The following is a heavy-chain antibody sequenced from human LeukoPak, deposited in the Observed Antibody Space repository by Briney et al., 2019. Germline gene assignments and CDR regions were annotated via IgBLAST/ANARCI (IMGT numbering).Heavy chain of an antibody. J-gene: IGHJ4*02. V-gene: IGHV3-21*04. CDR2: ISSTGSYI. Sequence: PGGPLRLSCAASGFTFRSSSMNWVRQAPGKGLEWVSSISSTGSYIYYADSVKGRFTMSRDNAKNSLYLQMNSLRAEDTALYHCARDLDYYGSGSYAYWGQGTLVTVSS. D-gene: IGHD3-10*01. CDR1: GFTFRSSS. CDR3: ARDLDYYGSGSYAY.